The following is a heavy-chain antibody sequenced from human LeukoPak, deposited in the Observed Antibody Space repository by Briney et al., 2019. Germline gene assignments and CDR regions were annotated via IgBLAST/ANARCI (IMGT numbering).Heavy chain of an antibody. Sequence: SETLSLTCAVYGGSFSGYYWSWIRQPPGKGLEWIGEINHSGSTNYNPSLKSRLTISVDTSKNQFSLELSSVTAADTAVYYCARTAPYYYDSSGYPRSYYFDYWGQGTLVTVSS. J-gene: IGHJ4*02. CDR3: ARTAPYYYDSSGYPRSYYFDY. CDR1: GGSFSGYY. D-gene: IGHD3-22*01. V-gene: IGHV4-34*01. CDR2: INHSGST.